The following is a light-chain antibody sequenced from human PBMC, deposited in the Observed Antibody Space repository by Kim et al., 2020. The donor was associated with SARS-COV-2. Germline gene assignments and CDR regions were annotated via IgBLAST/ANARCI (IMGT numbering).Light chain of an antibody. V-gene: IGKV3-15*01. CDR3: KQYNNWPYT. Sequence: EIVMTQSPATLSVSPGERATLSCRASQSVSSRLAWYQRKAGQAPRLLICGASTRATGLPARFSASGSGTEFTLTISSLQSEDFAVYYCKQYNNWPYTFGQGTKLEI. CDR2: GAS. J-gene: IGKJ2*01. CDR1: QSVSSR.